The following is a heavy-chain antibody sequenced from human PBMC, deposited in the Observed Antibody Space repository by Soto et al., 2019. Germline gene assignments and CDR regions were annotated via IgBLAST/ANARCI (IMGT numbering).Heavy chain of an antibody. Sequence: ASVKVSCKASGYTFTSYGISWVRQAPGQGLEWIGWISVYNGNTNYAQKFQERVTITRDMSTSTAYMELSSLRSEDTAVYYCAATGVVVAATGLFYYGMDVWGQGTTVPVSS. CDR2: ISVYNGNT. D-gene: IGHD2-15*01. CDR1: GYTFTSYG. V-gene: IGHV1-18*01. CDR3: AATGVVVAATGLFYYGMDV. J-gene: IGHJ6*02.